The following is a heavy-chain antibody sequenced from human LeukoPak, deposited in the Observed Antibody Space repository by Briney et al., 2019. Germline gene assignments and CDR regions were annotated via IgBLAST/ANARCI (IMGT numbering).Heavy chain of an antibody. J-gene: IGHJ6*02. D-gene: IGHD1-14*01. Sequence: PGGSLRLSCAVSGFTFSSYAMTWVRQAPGRGLEWVSAVSETGHTTYYADSVKGRVTISRDNSENTLFLQMNSLRAEDTAVYYCAKARTYYYYYGVDVWGQGTTVTVSS. CDR3: AKARTYYYYYGVDV. V-gene: IGHV3-23*01. CDR2: VSETGHTT. CDR1: GFTFSSYA.